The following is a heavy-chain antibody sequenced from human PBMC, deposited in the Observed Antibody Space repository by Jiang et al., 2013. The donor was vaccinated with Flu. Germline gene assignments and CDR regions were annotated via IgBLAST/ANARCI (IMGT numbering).Heavy chain of an antibody. Sequence: LLKPSETLSLTCTVSGGSISSSSYYWGWIRQPPGKGLEWIGSIYYSGSTYYNPSLKSRVTISVDTSKNQFSLKLSSVTAADTAVYYCARHKEARQQLVEEPFDYWGQGTLVTVSS. CDR2: IYYSGST. V-gene: IGHV4-39*01. CDR1: GGSISSSSYY. J-gene: IGHJ4*02. D-gene: IGHD6-13*01. CDR3: ARHKEARQQLVEEPFDY.